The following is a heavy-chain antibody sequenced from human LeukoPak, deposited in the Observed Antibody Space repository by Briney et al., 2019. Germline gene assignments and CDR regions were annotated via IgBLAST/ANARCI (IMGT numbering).Heavy chain of an antibody. CDR1: GGSVSSGSYY. Sequence: SETLSLTCTVSGGSVSSGSYYWRWIRQPPGKGLEWIGYIYYSGSSNYNPYLKSRVTISVDTSKNQFSLKLSSVTAADTAVYYCARARHPNWFDPWGQGTLVTVSS. J-gene: IGHJ5*02. CDR2: IYYSGSS. V-gene: IGHV4-61*01. CDR3: ARARHPNWFDP.